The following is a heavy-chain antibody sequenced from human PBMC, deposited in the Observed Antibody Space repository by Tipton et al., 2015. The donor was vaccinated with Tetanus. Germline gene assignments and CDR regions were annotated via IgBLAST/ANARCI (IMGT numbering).Heavy chain of an antibody. CDR1: GFTFSSYC. CDR2: IKQDGSEK. Sequence: SLRLSCAASGFTFSSYCMSWVRQAPGKGLEWVANIKQDGSEKYYGDSVKGRFSISRDNAKNSLYLQMNSLRVEDTAAYYCAGSPGFDDWGRGTLVAVSS. CDR3: AGSPGFDD. D-gene: IGHD7-27*01. J-gene: IGHJ4*02. V-gene: IGHV3-7*01.